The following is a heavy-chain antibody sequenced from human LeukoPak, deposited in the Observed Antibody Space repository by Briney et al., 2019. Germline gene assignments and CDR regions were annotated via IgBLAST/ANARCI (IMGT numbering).Heavy chain of an antibody. CDR1: GGSISSSSYY. D-gene: IGHD3-3*01. CDR2: IYYSGST. CDR3: ARLTGRFWSGYYTDGAFDI. J-gene: IGHJ3*02. V-gene: IGHV4-39*01. Sequence: PSETLSLTCTVSGGSISSSSYYWGWIRQPPGKGLEWIGSIYYSGSTYYNPSLKSRVTISVDTSKNQFSLKLSSVTAADTAVYYCARLTGRFWSGYYTDGAFDIWGQGTMVTVSS.